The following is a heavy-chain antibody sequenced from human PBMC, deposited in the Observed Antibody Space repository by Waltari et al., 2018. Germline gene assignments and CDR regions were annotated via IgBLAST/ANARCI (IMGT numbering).Heavy chain of an antibody. D-gene: IGHD1-26*01. J-gene: IGHJ4*02. CDR1: GGSFSGYY. Sequence: QVQLQQWGAGLLKPSETLSLTCTPYGGSFSGYYWSWIRQPPGKGLEWIGEVNHSGSTSYNPSLKSRVSMSVDTSKNQFSLKLSSVNAADTAVYYCATGGVGLTVFYWGQGTLVTVSS. V-gene: IGHV4-34*01. CDR3: ATGGVGLTVFY. CDR2: VNHSGST.